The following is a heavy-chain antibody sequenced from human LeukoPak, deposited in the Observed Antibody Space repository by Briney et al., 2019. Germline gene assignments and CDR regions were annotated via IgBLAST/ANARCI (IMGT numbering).Heavy chain of an antibody. CDR3: ARVPGYSSSWYSGVRIEHAFDI. Sequence: SETLSLTCTVSGGSISGYYWSWIRQPPGKGLEWIGYIYYSGSTNYNPSLKSRVTISVDTSKNQFSLNLSSVTAADTAVYYCARVPGYSSSWYSGVRIEHAFDIWGQGTMVTVSS. D-gene: IGHD6-13*01. J-gene: IGHJ3*02. CDR2: IYYSGST. CDR1: GGSISGYY. V-gene: IGHV4-59*01.